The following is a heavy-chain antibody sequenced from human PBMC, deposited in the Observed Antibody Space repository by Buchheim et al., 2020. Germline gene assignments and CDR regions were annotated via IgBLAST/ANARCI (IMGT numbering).Heavy chain of an antibody. CDR3: AKGDYETDY. J-gene: IGHJ4*02. V-gene: IGHV3-23*01. CDR1: GFTFSTYA. Sequence: EVQLLESGGGLVQPGESLRLSCAASGFTFSTYAMTWVRQAPGKGLEWISIISGSGGVTDYADSVKGRFTISRDNSKNLLYLQMNSLRAEDTAVYYCAKGDYETDYWGQGTL. D-gene: IGHD4-17*01. CDR2: ISGSGGVT.